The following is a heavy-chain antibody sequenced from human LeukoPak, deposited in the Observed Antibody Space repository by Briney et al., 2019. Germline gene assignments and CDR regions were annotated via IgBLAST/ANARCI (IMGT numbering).Heavy chain of an antibody. CDR3: AKSFCSSTSCYSSYYYYYMDV. V-gene: IGHV3-23*01. CDR1: GFTFSSYA. D-gene: IGHD2-2*01. J-gene: IGHJ6*03. Sequence: WGSLRLSCAASGFTFSSYAMSWVRQAPGKGLEWVSGISGSEGSTYYADSVKGRFTISRDNSKNTLYLQMSSLRAEDTAVYYCAKSFCSSTSCYSSYYYYYMDVWGKGTTVTVSS. CDR2: ISGSEGST.